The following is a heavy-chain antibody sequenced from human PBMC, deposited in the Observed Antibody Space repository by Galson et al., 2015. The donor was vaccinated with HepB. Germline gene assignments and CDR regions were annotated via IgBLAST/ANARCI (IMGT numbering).Heavy chain of an antibody. Sequence: TLSLTCTVSGGFIDSGGYYWTWIRQHPGKGLEWVGYIFYTETYYNPSLKSRVTISVDTSKDQFSLKMSSLTAADTAVYYCARDSSGWHYFDYWGQGTLVTVSS. D-gene: IGHD6-19*01. CDR2: IFYTET. CDR1: GGFIDSGGYY. V-gene: IGHV4-31*03. J-gene: IGHJ4*02. CDR3: ARDSSGWHYFDY.